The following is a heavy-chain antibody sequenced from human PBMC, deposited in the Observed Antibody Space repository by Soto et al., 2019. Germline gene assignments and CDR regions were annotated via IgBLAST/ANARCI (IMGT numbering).Heavy chain of an antibody. CDR2: ISSDGSDK. J-gene: IGHJ6*02. Sequence: LRLSCAASGFTFSSYAMHWVRQAPGKGLEWVAVISSDGSDKYYADSVKGRFAISRDNSKNTPYVQLNRMRAEDTALYYCARDRQYGAGFIDVWGQGTTVTVSS. V-gene: IGHV3-30*09. CDR1: GFTFSSYA. CDR3: ARDRQYGAGFIDV. D-gene: IGHD3-10*01.